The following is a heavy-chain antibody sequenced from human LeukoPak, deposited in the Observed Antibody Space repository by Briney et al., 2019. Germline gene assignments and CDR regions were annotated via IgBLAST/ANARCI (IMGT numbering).Heavy chain of an antibody. V-gene: IGHV4-30-4*01. CDR3: ARGRILGAIAY. CDR2: IYYSGST. J-gene: IGHJ4*02. D-gene: IGHD1-26*01. Sequence: SETLSPTCTVSGGSISSGDYYWSWIRQPPGKGLEWIGYIYYSGSTYYNPSLQSRVTISVDTSKNQFSLKLSSVTAADTAVYYCARGRILGAIAYWGQGTLVTVSS. CDR1: GGSISSGDYY.